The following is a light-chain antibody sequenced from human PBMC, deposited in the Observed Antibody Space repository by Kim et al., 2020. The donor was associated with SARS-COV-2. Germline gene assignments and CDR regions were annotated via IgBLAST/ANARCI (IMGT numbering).Light chain of an antibody. Sequence: GKTARITCGGNNIGSKSVHWYQRKPGQAPVLVIYYDSDRPSGIPERFSGSNSGNTATLTISRVEAGDEADYYCQVWDSSGDHPNWVFGGGTKLTVL. CDR2: YDS. CDR1: NIGSKS. J-gene: IGLJ3*02. V-gene: IGLV3-21*04. CDR3: QVWDSSGDHPNWV.